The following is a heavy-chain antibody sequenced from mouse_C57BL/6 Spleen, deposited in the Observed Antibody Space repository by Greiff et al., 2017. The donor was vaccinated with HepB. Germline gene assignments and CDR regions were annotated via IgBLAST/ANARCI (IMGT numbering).Heavy chain of an antibody. V-gene: IGHV5-16*01. CDR2: INYDGSST. D-gene: IGHD1-1*01. CDR3: ARGYYGLYYFDY. Sequence: EVMLVESEGGLVQPGSSMKLSCTASGFTFSDYYMAWVRQVPEKGLEWVANINYDGSSTYYLDSLKSRFIISRDNAKNILYLQMSSLKSEDTATYYCARGYYGLYYFDYWGQGTTLTVSS. CDR1: GFTFSDYY. J-gene: IGHJ2*01.